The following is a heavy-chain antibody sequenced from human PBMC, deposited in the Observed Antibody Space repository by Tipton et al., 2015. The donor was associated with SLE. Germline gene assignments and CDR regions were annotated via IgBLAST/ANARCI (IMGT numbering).Heavy chain of an antibody. CDR1: GGSFSGYY. CDR2: INHSGST. CDR3: ARLRIAARRGDYYYGMDV. Sequence: GSLRLSCAVYGGSFSGYYWSWIRQPPGKGLEWIGEINHSGSTNYNPSLKSRVTISVDTSKNQFSLKLSSVTAADTAVYYCARLRIAARRGDYYYGMDVWGQGTTVTVSS. V-gene: IGHV4-34*01. D-gene: IGHD6-13*01. J-gene: IGHJ6*02.